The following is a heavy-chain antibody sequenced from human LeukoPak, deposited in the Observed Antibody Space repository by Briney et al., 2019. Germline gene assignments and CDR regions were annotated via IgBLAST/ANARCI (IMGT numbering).Heavy chain of an antibody. J-gene: IGHJ3*02. Sequence: PSETLSLTCAVSGGSISSGGYSWSWIRQPPGKGLEWIGYIYHSGSTYYNPSLKSRVTISADRSKNQFSLKLSSVTAADTAVYYCARYCSGGSCYSDDAFDIWGQGTMVTVSS. D-gene: IGHD2-15*01. V-gene: IGHV4-30-2*01. CDR2: IYHSGST. CDR3: ARYCSGGSCYSDDAFDI. CDR1: GGSISSGGYS.